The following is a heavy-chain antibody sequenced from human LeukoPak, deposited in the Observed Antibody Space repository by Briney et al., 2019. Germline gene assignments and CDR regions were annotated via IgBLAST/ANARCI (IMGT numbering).Heavy chain of an antibody. CDR1: GFTFNSYD. V-gene: IGHV3-30*02. J-gene: IGHJ6*03. CDR3: AKDQQMSVVPFYMNV. CDR2: IRYDGSNK. Sequence: GGSLRLSCAASGFTFNSYDIHWVRQAPGKGLEWVAFIRYDGSNKYYADSVKGRFTISRDNSKNTLYLQMNRLRAEDTALYYCAKDQQMSVVPFYMNVWGKGTTVTVSS. D-gene: IGHD4-23*01.